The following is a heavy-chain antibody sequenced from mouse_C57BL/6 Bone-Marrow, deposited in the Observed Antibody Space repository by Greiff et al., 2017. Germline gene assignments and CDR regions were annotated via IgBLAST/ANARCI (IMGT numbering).Heavy chain of an antibody. V-gene: IGHV14-1*01. CDR1: GFNIKDYY. D-gene: IGHD3-2*02. J-gene: IGHJ2*01. CDR3: TIRQLRATDFDY. CDR2: IDPEDGDT. Sequence: EVMLVESGAELVRPGASVKLSCTASGFNIKDYYMHWVKQRPEQGLEWIGRIDPEDGDTEYAPKFQGKATMTADTSSNTAYLQLSSLTSEDTAVYYCTIRQLRATDFDYWGQGTTLTVSS.